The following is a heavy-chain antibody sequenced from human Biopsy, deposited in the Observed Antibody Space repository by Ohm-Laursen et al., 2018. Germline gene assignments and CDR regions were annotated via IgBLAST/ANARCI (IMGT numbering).Heavy chain of an antibody. Sequence: SLRLSCAAFGFIFSDYYMSWIRQAPGKRLVWVLNINIVGTIYYADSVRGRFTISRDNAKNSLYLQMNSLRVEDTAVYYCARSVGIMAAPIDYWGQGTLVTVSS. V-gene: IGHV3-11*01. CDR3: ARSVGIMAAPIDY. CDR1: GFIFSDYY. CDR2: INIVGTI. D-gene: IGHD3-16*01. J-gene: IGHJ4*02.